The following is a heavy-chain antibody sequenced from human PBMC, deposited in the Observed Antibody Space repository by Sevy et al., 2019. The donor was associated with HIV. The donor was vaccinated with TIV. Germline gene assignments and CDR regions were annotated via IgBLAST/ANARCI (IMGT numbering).Heavy chain of an antibody. J-gene: IGHJ4*02. Sequence: GGSLRLSCAASGFTVSRYAMSWVRQAPGKGLEWVSAISGSGGSTYYADSVKGRLTISRDNSKNTLYLQMNSLRAEDTAVYYCANSPLRCSGGSCYGTDYWGQGTLVTVSS. CDR1: GFTVSRYA. CDR3: ANSPLRCSGGSCYGTDY. CDR2: ISGSGGST. V-gene: IGHV3-23*01. D-gene: IGHD2-15*01.